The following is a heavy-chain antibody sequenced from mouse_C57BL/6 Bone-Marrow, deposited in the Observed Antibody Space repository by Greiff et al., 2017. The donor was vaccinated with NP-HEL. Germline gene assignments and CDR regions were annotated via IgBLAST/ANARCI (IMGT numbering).Heavy chain of an antibody. J-gene: IGHJ4*01. CDR2: ISSGGSYT. Sequence: EVKLQESGGDLVKPGGSLKLSCAASGFTFSSYGMSWVRQTPDKRLEWVATISSGGSYTYYPDSVKGRFTISRDNAKNTLYLQMSSLKSEDTAMYYCARPGWSRAMDYWGQGTSVTVSS. CDR1: GFTFSSYG. CDR3: ARPGWSRAMDY. D-gene: IGHD2-3*01. V-gene: IGHV5-6*01.